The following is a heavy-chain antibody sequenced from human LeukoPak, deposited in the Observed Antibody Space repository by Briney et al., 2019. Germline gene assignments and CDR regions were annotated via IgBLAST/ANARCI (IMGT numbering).Heavy chain of an antibody. V-gene: IGHV3-9*01. CDR2: ISWNSGSI. J-gene: IGHJ4*02. CDR3: AKGSHSSGSTFDY. Sequence: GGSLRLSCAASGFTFSSYGMHWVRQAPGKGLEWVSGISWNSGSIGYADSVKGRFTISRDNAKNSLYLQMNSLRAEDTALYYCAKGSHSSGSTFDYWGQGTLVTVSS. D-gene: IGHD3-22*01. CDR1: GFTFSSYG.